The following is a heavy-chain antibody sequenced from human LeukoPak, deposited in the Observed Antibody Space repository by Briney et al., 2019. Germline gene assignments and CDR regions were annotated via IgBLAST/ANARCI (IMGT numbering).Heavy chain of an antibody. J-gene: IGHJ4*02. CDR3: ASLFGHYDSSGYYPDY. V-gene: IGHV4-61*02. Sequence: PSQTLSLTCTVSGGSISSGSYYWSWIRQPAGKGLEWIGRIYTSGSTNYNPSLKSRVTISVDTSKNQFSLKLSSVTAADTAVYYCASLFGHYDSSGYYPDYWGQGTLVPVSS. D-gene: IGHD3-22*01. CDR1: GGSISSGSYY. CDR2: IYTSGST.